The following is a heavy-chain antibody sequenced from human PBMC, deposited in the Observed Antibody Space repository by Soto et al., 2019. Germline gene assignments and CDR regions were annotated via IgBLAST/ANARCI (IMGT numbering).Heavy chain of an antibody. CDR1: GGSISSGGYY. V-gene: IGHV4-31*03. CDR3: ASQRAPYYFDY. Sequence: SETLSLTCTVSGGSISSGGYYWNWIRHHPGKGLEWIGYIYNSGSTYYNPYLKSRVFISADTSKNLLSLKLSSVTAADTAVYYCASQRAPYYFDYWGRGALVTVSS. CDR2: IYNSGST. J-gene: IGHJ4*02.